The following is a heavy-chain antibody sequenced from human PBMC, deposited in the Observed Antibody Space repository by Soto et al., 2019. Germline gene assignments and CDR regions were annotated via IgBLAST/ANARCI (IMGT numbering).Heavy chain of an antibody. V-gene: IGHV1-58*02. J-gene: IGHJ3*02. CDR1: GFTFTSSA. Sequence: QMQLVQSGPEVKKPGTSVKVSCKASGFTFTSSAMQWVRQARGQRLEWIGWIVVGSGNTNYAQKFQERVTITRDMSTSTAYMELRSLRSEDTAVYYCAADLRYCSGGSCYPTDDAFDIWGQGTMVTVSS. CDR2: IVVGSGNT. D-gene: IGHD2-15*01. CDR3: AADLRYCSGGSCYPTDDAFDI.